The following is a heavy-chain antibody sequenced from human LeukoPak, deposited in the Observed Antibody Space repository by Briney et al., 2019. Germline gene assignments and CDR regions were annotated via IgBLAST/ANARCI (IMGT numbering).Heavy chain of an antibody. D-gene: IGHD6-19*01. Sequence: AGRSLRLSCATSGFTFNRFGMHWVRQAPGKGLEWVAVIWYDGSNKDYADSVEGRFTISRDNSKNTLYLQMISLRAEDTALYYCAKCVTGWPNWFDPWGQGTLVTVSS. CDR3: AKCVTGWPNWFDP. V-gene: IGHV3-33*06. J-gene: IGHJ5*02. CDR1: GFTFNRFG. CDR2: IWYDGSNK.